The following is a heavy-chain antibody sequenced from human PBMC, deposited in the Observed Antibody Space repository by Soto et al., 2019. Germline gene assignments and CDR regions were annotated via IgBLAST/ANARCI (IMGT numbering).Heavy chain of an antibody. CDR3: ARRPGIAAAGTVVFYYGMDV. V-gene: IGHV5-51*01. CDR2: IYPGDSDT. Sequence: GESLKISCKGSGYSFTSYWIGWVRQMPGKGLEWMGIIYPGDSDTRYSPSFQGQVTISADKSISTAYLQWSSLKASDTAMYYCARRPGIAAAGTVVFYYGMDVWGQATTVTVSS. D-gene: IGHD6-13*01. J-gene: IGHJ6*02. CDR1: GYSFTSYW.